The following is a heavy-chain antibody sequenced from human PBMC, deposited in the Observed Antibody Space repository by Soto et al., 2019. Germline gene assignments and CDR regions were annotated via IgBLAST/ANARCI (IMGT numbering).Heavy chain of an antibody. CDR1: GFSFSNYA. V-gene: IGHV3-33*01. Sequence: QVQLVESGGGVVQPGKSLRLSCAASGFSFSNYAMHWVRQAPGKGLEWVAVMWYDGSNKYYADSVKGRFTISKDNSQTTVYLQMNSLRAEDTAVYYCTSDPYGGSRYYFDSWGQGTLVTVSS. CDR3: TSDPYGGSRYYFDS. J-gene: IGHJ4*02. D-gene: IGHD1-26*01. CDR2: MWYDGSNK.